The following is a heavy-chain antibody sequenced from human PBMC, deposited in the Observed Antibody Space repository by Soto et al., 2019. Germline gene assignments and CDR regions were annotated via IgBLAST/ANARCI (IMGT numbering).Heavy chain of an antibody. D-gene: IGHD6-19*01. CDR1: GGSISSYY. J-gene: IGHJ3*02. V-gene: IGHV4-59*08. Sequence: SETLSLTCTVSGGSISSYYWSWIRQPPGKGLEWIGYIYYSGSTNYNPSLKSRVTISVDTSKNQFSLKLSSVTAADTAVYYCAIHYEAVAGGDVFDIWGQGTMVTVSS. CDR2: IYYSGST. CDR3: AIHYEAVAGGDVFDI.